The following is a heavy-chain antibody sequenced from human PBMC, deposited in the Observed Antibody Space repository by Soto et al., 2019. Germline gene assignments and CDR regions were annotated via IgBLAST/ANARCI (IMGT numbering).Heavy chain of an antibody. CDR1: GYTFSDYY. CDR3: ARLQIVVAGTN. V-gene: IGHV1-2*02. CDR2: INANSGGT. D-gene: IGHD6-19*01. Sequence: QVQLVQSGAEVKKPGASVKVSCKASGYTFSDYYMHWVRQAPGQGLEWMGWINANSGGTTYAQKFQGRVTMTRDTSISTAYMELSRLSSDDTAIYYCARLQIVVAGTNWGQGTLVTVSS. J-gene: IGHJ4*02.